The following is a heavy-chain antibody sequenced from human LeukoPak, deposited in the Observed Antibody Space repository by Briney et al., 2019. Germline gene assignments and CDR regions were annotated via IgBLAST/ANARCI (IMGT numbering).Heavy chain of an antibody. CDR3: AREFGGDYGDSRRGYYYYYMDV. V-gene: IGHV3-7*01. J-gene: IGHJ6*03. Sequence: GGSLRLSCAASGFTFSSYWMSWVRQAPGKGLEWEANIKQDGSEKYYVDSVKGRFTISRDNAKNSLYLQMNSLRAEDTAVYYCAREFGGDYGDSRRGYYYYYMDVWGKGTTVTVSS. D-gene: IGHD4-17*01. CDR2: IKQDGSEK. CDR1: GFTFSSYW.